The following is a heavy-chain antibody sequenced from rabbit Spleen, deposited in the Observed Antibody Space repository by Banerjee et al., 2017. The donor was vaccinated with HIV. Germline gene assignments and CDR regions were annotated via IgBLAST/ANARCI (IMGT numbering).Heavy chain of an antibody. J-gene: IGHJ4*01. CDR1: GFDFTSTYY. CDR2: IDTSSVNT. D-gene: IGHD6-1*01. CDR3: ARGEHFSVGFSAFAIYLDL. Sequence: QSLEESGGDLVKPGASLTLTCKASGFDFTSTYYMCWVRQAPGTGLELIACIDTSSVNTADATWAKGRFTISKTSSTTVTLQMTSLTAADTATYFCARGEHFSVGFSAFAIYLDLWGPGTLVTVS. V-gene: IGHV1S40*01.